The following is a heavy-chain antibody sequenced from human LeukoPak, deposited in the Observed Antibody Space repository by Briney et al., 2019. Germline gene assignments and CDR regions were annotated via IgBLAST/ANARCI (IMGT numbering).Heavy chain of an antibody. CDR2: INHSGST. J-gene: IGHJ6*02. CDR3: ARGRRNSSSWTQYYYYGMDV. CDR1: GGSFSGYY. V-gene: IGHV4-34*01. Sequence: SETLSLTCAVYGGSFSGYYWSWIRQPPGKGLEWTGEINHSGSTNYNPSLKSRVTISVDTSKNQFSLKLSSVTAADTAVYYCARGRRNSSSWTQYYYYGMDVWGQGTTVTVSS. D-gene: IGHD6-13*01.